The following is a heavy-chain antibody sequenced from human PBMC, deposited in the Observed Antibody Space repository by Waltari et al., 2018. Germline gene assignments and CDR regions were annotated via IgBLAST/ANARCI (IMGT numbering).Heavy chain of an antibody. Sequence: QGPPGVSGGCVGRPGRGLRLSCAASGCNFRGYAGHWVRQAPGKGLEWVAVISSDGTFKYHADSVKGRFTISRDNPKNTLYLQMNSLRTEDTAVYYCAKASRGSGYDWDAFDIWGLGTMVTVSS. V-gene: IGHV3-30-3*02. CDR2: ISSDGTFK. CDR1: GCNFRGYA. CDR3: AKASRGSGYDWDAFDI. D-gene: IGHD5-12*01. J-gene: IGHJ3*02.